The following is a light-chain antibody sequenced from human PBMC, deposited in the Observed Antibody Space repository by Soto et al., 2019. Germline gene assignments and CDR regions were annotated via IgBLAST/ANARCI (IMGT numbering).Light chain of an antibody. CDR3: YSFAGSTTFSYV. V-gene: IGLV2-23*03. Sequence: QSALTQPASVSGSPGQSISISCTGTSSDVVTYNLVSWYQQHPGKAPTVLIYDGTKRPSGVSNRFSGSKSGNTASLTISGLQTEDEADYYCYSFAGSTTFSYVFGPGTKVTVL. CDR2: DGT. J-gene: IGLJ1*01. CDR1: SSDVVTYNL.